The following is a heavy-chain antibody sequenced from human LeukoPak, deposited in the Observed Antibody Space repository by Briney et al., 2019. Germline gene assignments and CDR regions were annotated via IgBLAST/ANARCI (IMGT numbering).Heavy chain of an antibody. D-gene: IGHD4-17*01. Sequence: PSETLSLTCAVYGGSFSGYYWSWIRQPPGKGLEWIGEINHSGSTNYNPSLKSRVTISVDTSKNQFSLKLSSVTAADTAVYYCAREGADYGVDYWGQGTLVTVSS. CDR2: INHSGST. CDR3: AREGADYGVDY. J-gene: IGHJ4*02. V-gene: IGHV4-34*01. CDR1: GGSFSGYY.